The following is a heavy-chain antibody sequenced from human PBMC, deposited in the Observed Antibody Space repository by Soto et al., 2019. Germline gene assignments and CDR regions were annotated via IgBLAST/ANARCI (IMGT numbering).Heavy chain of an antibody. CDR2: IYYSGST. D-gene: IGHD3-22*01. CDR3: ARADKYYYDISGYHYYYYGMDV. CDR1: GGSISSYY. J-gene: IGHJ6*02. Sequence: PSETLSLTCTVSGGSISSYYWSWIRQPPGKGLEWIGYIYYSGSTNYNPSLKSRVTISVDASKNQFSLKLSSVTAADTAVYYCARADKYYYDISGYHYYYYGMDVLGQGTTVNV. V-gene: IGHV4-59*01.